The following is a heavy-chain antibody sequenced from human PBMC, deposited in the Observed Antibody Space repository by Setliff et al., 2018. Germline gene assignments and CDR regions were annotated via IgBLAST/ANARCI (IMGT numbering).Heavy chain of an antibody. D-gene: IGHD2-2*02. CDR2: INHSGST. CDR3: ARDRQYCSSTSCYTSYFFYYVMDI. Sequence: PSETLSLTCGVYGGSISDYYWSWIRQPPGKGLEWIGEINHSGSTNYNPSLKSRVTISLDTSKNQVSLKLSSVTAADTAVYYCARDRQYCSSTSCYTSYFFYYVMDIWGQGTTVTVS. CDR1: GGSISDYY. V-gene: IGHV4-34*01. J-gene: IGHJ6*02.